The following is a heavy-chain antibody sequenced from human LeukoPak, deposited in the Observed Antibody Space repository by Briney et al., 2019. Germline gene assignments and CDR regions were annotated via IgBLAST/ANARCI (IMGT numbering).Heavy chain of an antibody. D-gene: IGHD2-2*01. CDR1: GFTVSSNY. CDR3: ARERRYCSSTSCSAWNYYYYMDV. Sequence: GGSLRLSCAASGFTVSSNYMSCVRQAPGKGLEWVSVIYSGGSTYYAGSVKGRFTISRDNSKNTLYLQMNSLRAEDTAVYYCARERRYCSSTSCSAWNYYYYMDVWGKGTTVTVSS. CDR2: IYSGGST. V-gene: IGHV3-53*01. J-gene: IGHJ6*03.